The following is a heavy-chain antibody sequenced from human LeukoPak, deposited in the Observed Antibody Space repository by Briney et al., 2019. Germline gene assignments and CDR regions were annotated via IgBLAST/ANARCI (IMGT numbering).Heavy chain of an antibody. CDR3: ARPHRSSMVRGVIIYWYFDL. D-gene: IGHD3-10*01. CDR1: GDSISSYY. J-gene: IGHJ2*01. V-gene: IGHV4-59*08. CDR2: LSYSGST. Sequence: SETLSLTCTVSGDSISSYYWSWIRQPPGKALEWIGSLSYSGSTDYNPSLKSRVTISADTSKNQFSLKLSSVTAAGTAVYYCARPHRSSMVRGVIIYWYFDLWGRGTLVTVSS.